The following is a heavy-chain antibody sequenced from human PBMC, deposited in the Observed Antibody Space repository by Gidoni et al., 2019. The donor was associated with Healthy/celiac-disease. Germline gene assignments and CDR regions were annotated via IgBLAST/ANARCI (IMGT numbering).Heavy chain of an antibody. CDR3: ARDGGSGWSPFWY. CDR1: GLTVSSYG. J-gene: IGHJ4*02. Sequence: QVQLVESGGGVVQPGRSLRLSCPASGLTVSSYGMHWVRQAPGKGLEWVAVRWYDGSNKYYAYSVKGRFTISRDNSKNTLYLQMNSLRAEDTAVYYCARDGGSGWSPFWYWGQGTLVTVSS. V-gene: IGHV3-33*01. CDR2: RWYDGSNK. D-gene: IGHD6-19*01.